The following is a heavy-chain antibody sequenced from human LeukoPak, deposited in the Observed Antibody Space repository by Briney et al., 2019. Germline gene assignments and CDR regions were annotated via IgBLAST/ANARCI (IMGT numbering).Heavy chain of an antibody. CDR1: GGSFSGYY. CDR3: ARGSHRNDFWSGYYSKPYYYYYGMDV. Sequence: SETLSLTCAVYGGSFSGYYWSWIRQPPGKGLEWIGEINHSGSTNYNPSLKSRVTISVDTSKNQFSLKLSSVTAADTAVYYCARGSHRNDFWSGYYSKPYYYYYGMDVWGQGTTVTVSS. V-gene: IGHV4-34*01. J-gene: IGHJ6*02. CDR2: INHSGST. D-gene: IGHD3-3*01.